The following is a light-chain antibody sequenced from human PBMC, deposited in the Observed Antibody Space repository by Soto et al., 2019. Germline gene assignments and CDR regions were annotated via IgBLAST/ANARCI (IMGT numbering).Light chain of an antibody. CDR1: SSDVGGYNY. CDR2: EVS. J-gene: IGLJ1*01. Sequence: QSALTQPPSASGSPGQSVTISCTGTSSDVGGYNYVSWYQQHPGKAPKLMIYEVSNRPSGVSNRFSGSKSGNTASLTISGLQAEDEADYYCSSYRSSSTLYVFGTGTKLTVL. CDR3: SSYRSSSTLYV. V-gene: IGLV2-14*01.